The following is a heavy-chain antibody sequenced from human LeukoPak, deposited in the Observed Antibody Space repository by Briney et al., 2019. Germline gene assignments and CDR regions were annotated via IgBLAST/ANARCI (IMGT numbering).Heavy chain of an antibody. CDR2: ISSSSSYI. J-gene: IGHJ4*02. CDR3: ARDSDESVLYSSSWPSTIGY. D-gene: IGHD6-13*01. CDR1: GFTFSSYS. Sequence: PGGSLRLSCAASGFTFSSYSMNWVRQAPGKGLEWVSSISSSSSYIYYADSVKGRFTISRDNAKNSLYLQMNSLRAEDTAVYYCARDSDESVLYSSSWPSTIGYWGQGTLVTVSS. V-gene: IGHV3-21*01.